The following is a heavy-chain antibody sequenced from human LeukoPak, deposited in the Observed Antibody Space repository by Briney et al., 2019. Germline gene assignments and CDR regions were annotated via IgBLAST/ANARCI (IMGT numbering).Heavy chain of an antibody. D-gene: IGHD5-24*01. CDR3: ARLKEMATQGLDY. CDR1: GYSFSSYW. V-gene: IGHV5-51*01. CDR2: IYPGDSDS. J-gene: IGHJ4*02. Sequence: GESLKISCKGSGYSFSSYWIAWVRQMPGKGLEWMGIIYPGDSDSKYSRSFQGQVTTSADKSINTAYLQWSSLKASDSAMYYCARLKEMATQGLDYWGQGTLVTVSS.